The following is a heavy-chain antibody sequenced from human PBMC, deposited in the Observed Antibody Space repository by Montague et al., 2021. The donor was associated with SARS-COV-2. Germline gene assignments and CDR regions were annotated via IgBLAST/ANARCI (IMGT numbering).Heavy chain of an antibody. Sequence: SETLSLTCTVSGGSVSAFSSHWSCIRPPPGIGLEYIGSFYYAGGSQYSPSLKSRVTISVDTSNYQFSLKMNSVTAADTAVYFCARLYGSSFDYWGQGTLVTVSS. CDR1: GGSVSAFSSH. CDR2: FYYAGGS. J-gene: IGHJ4*02. D-gene: IGHD4-17*01. CDR3: ARLYGSSFDY. V-gene: IGHV4-39*01.